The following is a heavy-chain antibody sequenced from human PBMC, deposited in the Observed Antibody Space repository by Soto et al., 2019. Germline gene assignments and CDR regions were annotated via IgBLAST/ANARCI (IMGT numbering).Heavy chain of an antibody. Sequence: GASVKVSCKASGYTFTGYYMHWVRQAPGQGLEWMGWINPNSGGTNYAQKFQGRVTMTRDTSISTAYMELSRLRSDDTAVYYCARDLGVLLWFGALERQLDYWGQGTLVTVSS. D-gene: IGHD3-10*01. V-gene: IGHV1-2*02. CDR1: GYTFTGYY. J-gene: IGHJ4*02. CDR3: ARDLGVLLWFGALERQLDY. CDR2: INPNSGGT.